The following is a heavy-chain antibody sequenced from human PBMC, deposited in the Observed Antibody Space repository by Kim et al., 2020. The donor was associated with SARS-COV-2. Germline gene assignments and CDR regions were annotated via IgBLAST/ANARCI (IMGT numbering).Heavy chain of an antibody. CDR1: GFTVSSNY. CDR2: IYSGDKT. Sequence: GGSLILSCAASGFTVSSNYMSWLRQAPGKGLEWLSVIYSGDKTYYVESVKGRLTISRDNSKNTLYLQMSSLRVEDTAVYYCATNLAAAGVVWGQGTLVTV. CDR3: ATNLAAAGVV. V-gene: IGHV3-66*01. D-gene: IGHD6-13*01. J-gene: IGHJ4*02.